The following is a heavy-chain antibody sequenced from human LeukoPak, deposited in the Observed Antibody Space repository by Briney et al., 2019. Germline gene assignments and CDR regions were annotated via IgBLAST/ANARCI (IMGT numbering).Heavy chain of an antibody. Sequence: GGSLRLSCAASGFTFSDYAMTWVRQAPGKGLEWVSFIRHDESQKFYADSVKGRFTISRDNSRNTVFLQMNSLRAEDTAVYYCAKASPSDYWGQGTLVTVSS. CDR1: GFTFSDYA. CDR3: AKASPSDY. CDR2: IRHDESQK. V-gene: IGHV3-30*02. J-gene: IGHJ4*02.